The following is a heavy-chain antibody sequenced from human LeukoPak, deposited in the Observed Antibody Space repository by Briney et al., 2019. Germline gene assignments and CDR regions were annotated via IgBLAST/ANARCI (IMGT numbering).Heavy chain of an antibody. V-gene: IGHV3-7*01. CDR2: INKDGSDQ. Sequence: PGGSLRLSCAASGFTFNMYWMTWVRQAPGKGLESVAYINKDGSDQYYVDSVKGRFTVSRDNAKNSLYLQMNSLRAEDTAVYYCARDAGYGGNSDYWGQGTLVTVSS. D-gene: IGHD4-23*01. CDR3: ARDAGYGGNSDY. J-gene: IGHJ4*02. CDR1: GFTFNMYW.